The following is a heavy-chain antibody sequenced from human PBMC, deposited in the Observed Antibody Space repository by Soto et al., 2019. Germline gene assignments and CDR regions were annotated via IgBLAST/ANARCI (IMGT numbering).Heavy chain of an antibody. D-gene: IGHD3-16*01. CDR2: INQEGSEK. V-gene: IGHV3-7*01. CDR3: ARDDDYNSSDY. J-gene: IGHJ4*02. CDR1: GFTFGTYW. Sequence: GGSLRLSCAASGFTFGTYWMNWVRQTPGKGLEWMANINQEGSEKHYVDSVKGRFTISRDNAKNSLYLQMNSLGAEDTAVYYCARDDDYNSSDYGGQGALVTVSS.